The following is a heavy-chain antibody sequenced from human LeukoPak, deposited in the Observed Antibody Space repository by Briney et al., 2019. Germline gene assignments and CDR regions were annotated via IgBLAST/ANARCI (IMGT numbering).Heavy chain of an antibody. V-gene: IGHV4-61*02. CDR1: GGSISSGGYS. CDR3: ARNWPPGAFDI. Sequence: SETLSLTCAVSGGSISSGGYSWSWIRQPAGKGLEWIGRIYTSGSTNYNPSLKSRVTISVDTSKNQFSLKLSSVTAADTAVYYCARNWPPGAFDIWGQGTMVTVSS. J-gene: IGHJ3*02. CDR2: IYTSGST.